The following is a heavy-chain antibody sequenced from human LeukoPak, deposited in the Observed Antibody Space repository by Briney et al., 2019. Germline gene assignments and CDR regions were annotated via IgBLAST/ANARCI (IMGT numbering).Heavy chain of an antibody. J-gene: IGHJ4*02. CDR3: ARDRGLPYCGGDCYSGFFDY. CDR1: GYTFTDYY. Sequence: ASVKVSCKASGYTFTDYYMHWVREAPGQGLGWMGWINPNSGGTNYAQKFQGRVTMTRDTSISTAYMELSRLRSDDTAVYYCARDRGLPYCGGDCYSGFFDYWGQGTLVTVSS. D-gene: IGHD2-21*01. CDR2: INPNSGGT. V-gene: IGHV1-2*02.